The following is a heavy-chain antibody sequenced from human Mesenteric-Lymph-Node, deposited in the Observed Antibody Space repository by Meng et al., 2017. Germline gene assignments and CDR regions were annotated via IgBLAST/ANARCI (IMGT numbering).Heavy chain of an antibody. CDR2: IYYSGST. V-gene: IGHV4-31*02. J-gene: IGHJ5*02. CDR3: ARASYGSGSPLGESWFDP. D-gene: IGHD3-10*01. Sequence: VHQLQWGLGSSKPSATLFFICFCCGGSFSAYNWRWIRQPPGKGLEWIGYIYYSGSTYSNASLKSRVTISADTSKNQFSLKLSSVTAADTAVYYCARASYGSGSPLGESWFDPWGQGTLVTVSS. CDR1: GGSFSAYN.